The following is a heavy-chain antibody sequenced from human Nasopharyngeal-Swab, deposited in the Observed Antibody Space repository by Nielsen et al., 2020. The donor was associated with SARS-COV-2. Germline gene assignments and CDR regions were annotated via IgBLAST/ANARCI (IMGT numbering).Heavy chain of an antibody. D-gene: IGHD3-3*01. V-gene: IGHV3-30-3*01. Sequence: GESLKISCAASAFTFSSYAMHWVRQAPGKGLEWVAVISYDGSNKYYADSVKGRFTISRDNSKNTLYLQMNSLRAEDTAVYYCARDGYDFWSGFYGMDVWGQGTTVTVSS. CDR3: ARDGYDFWSGFYGMDV. CDR2: ISYDGSNK. J-gene: IGHJ6*02. CDR1: AFTFSSYA.